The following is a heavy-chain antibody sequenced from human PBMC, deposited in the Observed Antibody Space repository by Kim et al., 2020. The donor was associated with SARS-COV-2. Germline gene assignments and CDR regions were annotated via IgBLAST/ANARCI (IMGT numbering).Heavy chain of an antibody. CDR3: ARVVVVVPAARQSYYYYYGMDV. D-gene: IGHD2-2*01. CDR1: GGSISSSSYY. CDR2: IYYSGST. J-gene: IGHJ6*02. V-gene: IGHV4-39*01. Sequence: SETLSITCTVSGGSISSSSYYWGWIRQPPGKGLEWIGSIYYSGSTYYNPSLKSRVTISVDTSKNQFSLKLSSVTAADTAVYYCARVVVVVPAARQSYYYYYGMDVWGQGTTVTVSS.